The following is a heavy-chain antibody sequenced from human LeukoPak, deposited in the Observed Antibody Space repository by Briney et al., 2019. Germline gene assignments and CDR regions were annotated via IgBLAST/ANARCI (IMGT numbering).Heavy chain of an antibody. V-gene: IGHV1-69*04. CDR2: IIPTLDIA. D-gene: IGHD3-22*01. CDR3: ARVFYHDSSPYFARSIPTIDY. Sequence: SVKVSFKASGGNFSSSSISWVRQAPGQGLEWMGRIIPTLDIAHYSQKFQGRVTITADKSTSTAYMETSSLRSEDTAVYCCARVFYHDSSPYFARSIPTIDYWGQGTLVTVSS. CDR1: GGNFSSSS. J-gene: IGHJ4*02.